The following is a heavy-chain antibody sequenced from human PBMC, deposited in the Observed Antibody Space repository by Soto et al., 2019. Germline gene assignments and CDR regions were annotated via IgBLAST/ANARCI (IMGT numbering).Heavy chain of an antibody. D-gene: IGHD3-3*01. CDR2: ISSNGGST. Sequence: PGGSLRLSCAASGFTFSSYAMHWVRQAPGKGLEYVSAISSNGGSTYYANSVKGRFTISRDNSKNTLYLQMGSLRDEDKTVYYCVRGYDFRSPTIPVFAFRRNGTLVPVSS. CDR1: GFTFSSYA. CDR3: VRGYDFRSPTIPVFAF. V-gene: IGHV3-64*01. J-gene: IGHJ3*01.